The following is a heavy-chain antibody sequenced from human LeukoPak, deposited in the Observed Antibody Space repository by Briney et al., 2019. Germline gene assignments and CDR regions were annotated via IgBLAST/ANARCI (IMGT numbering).Heavy chain of an antibody. CDR1: GYSISSGYY. D-gene: IGHD5-12*01. Sequence: KPSETLSLTCTVSGYSISSGYYWSWIRQPPGKGLEWIGYIYTSGSTNYNPSLKSRVTISVDTSKNQFSLKLSSVTAADTAVYYCARRTGWMGYNWFDPWGQGTLVTVSS. J-gene: IGHJ5*02. CDR2: IYTSGST. CDR3: ARRTGWMGYNWFDP. V-gene: IGHV4-4*09.